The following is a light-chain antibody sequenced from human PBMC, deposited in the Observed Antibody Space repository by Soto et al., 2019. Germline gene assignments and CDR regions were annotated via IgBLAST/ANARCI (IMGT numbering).Light chain of an antibody. J-gene: IGKJ1*01. CDR3: QQYNSYPWT. V-gene: IGKV1-5*03. CDR1: QSISSW. CDR2: KAS. Sequence: DIQMTQSPSTLSASVGDRFSSTCRASQSISSWLAWYQQKPGKAPKLLIYKASSLESGVPSRFSGSGSGTEFTLTISSLQPDDFATYYCQQYNSYPWTFGQGTKVDIK.